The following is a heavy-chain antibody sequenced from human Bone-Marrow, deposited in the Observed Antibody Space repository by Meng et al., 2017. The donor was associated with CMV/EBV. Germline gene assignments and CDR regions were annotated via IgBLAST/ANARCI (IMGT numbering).Heavy chain of an antibody. J-gene: IGHJ5*02. D-gene: IGHD2-2*01. CDR3: ASSGSAAFYPWFDP. Sequence: GGSLRLSCAASGFTVSSNYMSWVRQAPGKGLEWVLVIYSSGSTSYADSVKGRFTISRDNSKYTLYLQMNSLSAEDTSVYYCASSGSAAFYPWFDPWGQGTLVTVSS. CDR2: IYSSGST. V-gene: IGHV3-53*01. CDR1: GFTVSSNY.